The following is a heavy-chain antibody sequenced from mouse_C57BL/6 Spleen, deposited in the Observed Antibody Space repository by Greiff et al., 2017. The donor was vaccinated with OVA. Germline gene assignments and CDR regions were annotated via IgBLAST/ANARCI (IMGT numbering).Heavy chain of an antibody. V-gene: IGHV1-39*01. CDR3: ARKGRFSYAMDY. Sequence: EVKLMESGPELVKPGASVKISCKASGYSFTDYNMNWVKQSNGKSLEWIGVINPNYGTTSYNQKFKGKATLTVDQSSSTAYMQLNSLTSEDSAVYHCARKGRFSYAMDYWGQGTSVTVSS. D-gene: IGHD1-1*01. J-gene: IGHJ4*01. CDR1: GYSFTDYN. CDR2: INPNYGTT.